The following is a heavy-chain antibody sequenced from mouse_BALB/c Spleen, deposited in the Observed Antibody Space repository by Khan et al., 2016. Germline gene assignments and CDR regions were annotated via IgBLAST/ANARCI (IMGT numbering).Heavy chain of an antibody. V-gene: IGHV9-2-1*01. CDR1: GYTFTDYS. CDR3: SIRYFSMDY. Sequence: QIQLVQSGPELKKPGETVKISCKASGYTFTDYSMHWVRQAPGKGLKWMGWINTETAEPTYSDDFKGRFAFSLETSASTAYLQINNLKIEDTATYFCSIRYFSMDYWGHGTSVTVSS. CDR2: INTETAEP. J-gene: IGHJ4*01.